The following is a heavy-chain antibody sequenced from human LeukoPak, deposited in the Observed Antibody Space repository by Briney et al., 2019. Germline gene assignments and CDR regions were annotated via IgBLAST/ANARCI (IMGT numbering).Heavy chain of an antibody. D-gene: IGHD2-21*02. CDR1: GYSFTIYW. Sequence: GESLKISCKGSGYSFTIYWIAWVRQMAGKGLEWMGIIYPGDSDTRYSPSFQGQVTISAVKSISTAYLQWSSLKASDTAMYYCATRGDGDAFDIWGQGTMVTVSS. CDR2: IYPGDSDT. V-gene: IGHV5-51*01. J-gene: IGHJ3*02. CDR3: ATRGDGDAFDI.